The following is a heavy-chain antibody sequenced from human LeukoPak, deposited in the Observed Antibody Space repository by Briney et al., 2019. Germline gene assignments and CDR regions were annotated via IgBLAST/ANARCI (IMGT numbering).Heavy chain of an antibody. CDR1: GYTFTSYA. V-gene: IGHV1-3*01. CDR3: ARELVRGNWFDP. J-gene: IGHJ5*02. Sequence: ASVKVSCKASGYTFTSYAMHWVRQAPGQRLEWMGCINAGNGNTKYSQKFQGRVTITRDTSASTAYMELSSLRSEDTAVYYCARELVRGNWFDPWGQGTLVTVSS. D-gene: IGHD3-10*01. CDR2: INAGNGNT.